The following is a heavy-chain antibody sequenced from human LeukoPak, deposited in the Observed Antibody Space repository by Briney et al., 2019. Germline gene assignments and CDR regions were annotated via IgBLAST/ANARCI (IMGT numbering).Heavy chain of an antibody. Sequence: GGSLRLSCAASGFTFSTYAMHWVRQAPGKGLEWVAVISYDGSNKYYADSVKGRFTISRDNSKNMVYLQMNSLRADDTAVYYCAKSVVVITFRFDDWGQGALVTVSS. CDR3: AKSVVVITFRFDD. V-gene: IGHV3-30-3*01. D-gene: IGHD2-15*01. CDR2: ISYDGSNK. J-gene: IGHJ4*02. CDR1: GFTFSTYA.